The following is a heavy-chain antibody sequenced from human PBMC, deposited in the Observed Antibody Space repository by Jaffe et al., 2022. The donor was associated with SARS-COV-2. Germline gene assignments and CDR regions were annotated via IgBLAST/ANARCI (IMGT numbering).Heavy chain of an antibody. CDR3: ARDSGLRYFDWLLVGGVSGHNNWFDP. Sequence: QVQLQESGPGLVKPSETLSLTCTVSGYSISSGYYWGWIRQPPGKGLEWIGSIYHSGSTYYNPSLKSRVTISVDTSKNQFSLKLSSVTAADTAVYYCARDSGLRYFDWLLVGGVSGHNNWFDPWGQGTLVTVSS. CDR1: GYSISSGYY. D-gene: IGHD3-9*01. J-gene: IGHJ5*02. V-gene: IGHV4-38-2*02. CDR2: IYHSGST.